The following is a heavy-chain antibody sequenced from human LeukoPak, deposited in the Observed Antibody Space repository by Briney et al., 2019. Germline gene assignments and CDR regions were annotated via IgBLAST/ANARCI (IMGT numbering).Heavy chain of an antibody. Sequence: GGSLRLSCAASGFTVSSNFMSWVRQAPGKGLEWVSAISGSGGSTYYADSVKGRFTISRDNSKNTLYLQMNSLRAEDTAVYYCASLQGDYDFWSGSYYYMDVWGKGTTVTVSS. V-gene: IGHV3-23*01. J-gene: IGHJ6*03. CDR3: ASLQGDYDFWSGSYYYMDV. D-gene: IGHD3-3*01. CDR2: ISGSGGST. CDR1: GFTVSSNF.